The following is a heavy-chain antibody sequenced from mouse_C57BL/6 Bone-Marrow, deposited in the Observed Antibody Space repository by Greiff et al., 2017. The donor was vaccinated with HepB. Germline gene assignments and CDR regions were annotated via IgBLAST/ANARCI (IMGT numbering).Heavy chain of an antibody. CDR2: IDPSDSYT. CDR3: ARANWVDY. Sequence: QVQLQQSGAELVRPGTSVKLSCKASGYTFTSYWMHWVKQRPGQGLEWIGVIDPSDSYTNYNQKFKGKATLTVDTSSSTAYMQLSSLTSEDSAVYYCARANWVDYWGQGTTLTVSS. V-gene: IGHV1-59*01. J-gene: IGHJ2*01. D-gene: IGHD4-1*01. CDR1: GYTFTSYW.